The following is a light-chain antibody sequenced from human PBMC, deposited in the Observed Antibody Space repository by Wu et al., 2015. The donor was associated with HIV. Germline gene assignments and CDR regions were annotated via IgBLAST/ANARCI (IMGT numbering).Light chain of an antibody. CDR1: QSVSSN. V-gene: IGKV3-15*01. CDR2: GAS. CDR3: QQYNNGPRT. J-gene: IGKJ1*01. Sequence: EIVMTQSPATLSVSPGERATLSCRASQSVSSNLAWYQQKPGQAPRLLVYGASTRATGIPARFSGSGSGTEFTLTISSMQSEDFAVYHCQQYNNGPRTFGRRDQGGSQT.